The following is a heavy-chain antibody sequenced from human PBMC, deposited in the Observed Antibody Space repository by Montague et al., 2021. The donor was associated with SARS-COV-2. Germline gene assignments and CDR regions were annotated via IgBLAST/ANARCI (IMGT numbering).Heavy chain of an antibody. CDR1: GGSISSSNYY. D-gene: IGHD6-19*01. CDR3: ARETYTGGWFQQFDY. J-gene: IGHJ4*02. Sequence: SETLSLTCTVSGGSISSSNYYWGWIRQPPGEGLEWIGSIYYSGTTYYNPSLQSRVTISVDTSKKQFSLKLSSVTAADTAVYYCARETYTGGWFQQFDYWGQGTLVTVSS. CDR2: IYYSGTT. V-gene: IGHV4-39*01.